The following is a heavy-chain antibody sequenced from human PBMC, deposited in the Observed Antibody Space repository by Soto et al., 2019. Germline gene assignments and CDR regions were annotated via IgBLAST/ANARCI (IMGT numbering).Heavy chain of an antibody. D-gene: IGHD2-2*01. CDR2: IIHTGST. J-gene: IGHJ4*02. CDR1: GGSFSGYY. CDR3: ARVGQPPSDY. Sequence: QVQLQQWGAGLLKPSETLSLTCAVSGGSFSGYYWIWIRQPPGKGLEWIGEIIHTGSTNYNPSLKSRITISVDTSKKQFSLKLSSVTAADTAVYYCARVGQPPSDYWGQGTLVTVSS. V-gene: IGHV4-34*12.